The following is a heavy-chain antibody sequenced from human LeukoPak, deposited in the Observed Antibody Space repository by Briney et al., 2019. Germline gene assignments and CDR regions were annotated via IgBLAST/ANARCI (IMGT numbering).Heavy chain of an antibody. Sequence: SETLSLTCTVSGGSISSSSYYWGWIRQPPGKGLEWIGSIYYSGSTYYNPSLKSRVTISVDTSKNQFSLKLSSVTAADTAVYYCARLMTTVLRFDPWGQGTLVTVSS. V-gene: IGHV4-39*01. J-gene: IGHJ5*02. CDR3: ARLMTTVLRFDP. D-gene: IGHD4-11*01. CDR1: GGSISSSSYY. CDR2: IYYSGST.